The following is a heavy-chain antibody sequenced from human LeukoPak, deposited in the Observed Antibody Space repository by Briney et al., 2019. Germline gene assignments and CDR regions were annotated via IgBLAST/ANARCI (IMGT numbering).Heavy chain of an antibody. Sequence: GGSLRLSCAASGFTFSGSGMSGVRQAPGKGLEWISSSGDSDGSTYYADSLKGRFTISRDNSKNTLYLQMNNLRAEDTAVYYYAKGGCRGTCNPLAYWGQGALVTVSP. V-gene: IGHV3-23*01. D-gene: IGHD2-15*01. CDR1: GFTFSGSG. J-gene: IGHJ4*02. CDR2: SGDSDGST. CDR3: AKGGCRGTCNPLAY.